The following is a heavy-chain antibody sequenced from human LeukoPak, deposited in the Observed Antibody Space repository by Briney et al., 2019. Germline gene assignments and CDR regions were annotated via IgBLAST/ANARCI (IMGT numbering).Heavy chain of an antibody. CDR1: GFTFSSYG. V-gene: IGHV3-33*01. D-gene: IGHD1/OR15-1a*01. Sequence: GGSLRLSCAASGFTFSSYGMHWVRQAPGKGLEWVAVIWYDGSNKYYADSVKGRFTISGDNSKNTLYLQMNNLRAEDTAVYYCARDPGSQQGFDYWGQGTLVTVSS. CDR2: IWYDGSNK. J-gene: IGHJ4*02. CDR3: ARDPGSQQGFDY.